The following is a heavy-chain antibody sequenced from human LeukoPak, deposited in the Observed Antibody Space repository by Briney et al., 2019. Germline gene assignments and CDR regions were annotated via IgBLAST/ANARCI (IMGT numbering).Heavy chain of an antibody. CDR3: AKESGYDSSGYDY. CDR2: ISGDGGST. CDR1: GFTFDDYA. D-gene: IGHD3-22*01. J-gene: IGHJ4*02. V-gene: IGHV3-43*02. Sequence: GGSLRLSCAASGFTFDDYAVHWVRQAPGKGLEWVSLISGDGGSTYYADSVKGRFTISIDNSKNSLYLQMNSLRTEDTALYYCAKESGYDSSGYDYWGQGTLVTVSS.